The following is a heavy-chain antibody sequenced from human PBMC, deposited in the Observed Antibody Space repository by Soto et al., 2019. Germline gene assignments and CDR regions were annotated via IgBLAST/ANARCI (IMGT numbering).Heavy chain of an antibody. CDR3: ARWRDIVATYYFDY. J-gene: IGHJ4*02. Sequence: ASVKVSCKASGYTFTSYGISWVRQAPGQGLEWMGWISAYNGNTNYAQKLQGRVTMTTDTSTSTAYMELRSLRSDDTAVYYCARWRDIVATYYFDYWGQGTLVTVSS. CDR2: ISAYNGNT. V-gene: IGHV1-18*01. CDR1: GYTFTSYG. D-gene: IGHD5-12*01.